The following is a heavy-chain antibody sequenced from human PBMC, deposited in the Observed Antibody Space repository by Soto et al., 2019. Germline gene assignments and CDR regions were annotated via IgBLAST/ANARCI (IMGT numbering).Heavy chain of an antibody. CDR1: GGTFSSYA. D-gene: IGHD4-4*01. Sequence: ASVKVSCKSAGGTFSSYAIIWVRQALGQGLEWMGGIIPIFGTTNYAQKFQGRVTITADKSTSTAYMELSSLRSEDTAVYYCATQRSYSNYVWFDPWGQGTLVTVSS. CDR2: IIPIFGTT. J-gene: IGHJ5*02. V-gene: IGHV1-69*06. CDR3: ATQRSYSNYVWFDP.